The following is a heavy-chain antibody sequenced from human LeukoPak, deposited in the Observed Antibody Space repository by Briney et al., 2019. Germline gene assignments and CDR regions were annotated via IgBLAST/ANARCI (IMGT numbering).Heavy chain of an antibody. CDR2: IYSGGST. D-gene: IGHD6-19*01. CDR3: ARDDVYSSGWPKGTDY. Sequence: PGGSLRLSCAASGFTVSSNYMSWVRQAPGKGLEWVSVIYSGGSTYYADSVKGRFTISRDNSKNTLYLQMNSLRAEDTAVYYCARDDVYSSGWPKGTDYWGQGTPVTVSS. V-gene: IGHV3-66*02. J-gene: IGHJ4*02. CDR1: GFTVSSNY.